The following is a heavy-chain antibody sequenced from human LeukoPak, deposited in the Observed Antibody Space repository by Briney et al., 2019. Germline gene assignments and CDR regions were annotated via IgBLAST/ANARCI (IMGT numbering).Heavy chain of an antibody. D-gene: IGHD3-22*01. V-gene: IGHV3-21*01. J-gene: IGHJ4*02. CDR2: ISSSSSYI. Sequence: GGSLRLSCAASGFTFSSYSMNWVRQAPGKGLEWVSSISSSSSYIYYADSVKGRFTISRDNAKNSLYLQMNSLRAEDTAVYYCVRDVGYSEYYFDYWGQGTLVTVSS. CDR1: GFTFSSYS. CDR3: VRDVGYSEYYFDY.